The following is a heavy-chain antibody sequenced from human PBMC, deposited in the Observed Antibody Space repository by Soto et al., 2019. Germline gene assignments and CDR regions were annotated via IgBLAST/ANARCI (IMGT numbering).Heavy chain of an antibody. J-gene: IGHJ5*02. D-gene: IGHD6-13*01. V-gene: IGHV2-5*02. Sequence: SGPTLVNPTQTLTLTCTFSGFSLRTRGVAVGWIRQPPGKALEWLSLIFWDNDKRYSSSLESRLTVTKDTSKNKVILIMTNMDPVDTATYYCAHVGSTWFPLDLWGQGTLVPVSS. CDR3: AHVGSTWFPLDL. CDR1: GFSLRTRGVA. CDR2: IFWDNDK.